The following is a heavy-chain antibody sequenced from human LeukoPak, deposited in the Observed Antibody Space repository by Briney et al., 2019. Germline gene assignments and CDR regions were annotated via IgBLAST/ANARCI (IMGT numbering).Heavy chain of an antibody. D-gene: IGHD6-25*01. Sequence: SETLSLTCTVSGGSINSYYWSWIRQPPGKGLEWIGYTSNSWSADYNPSLKSRVTISVDTSKNQFPLELNSVTAADTAVYYCARGTEGSAWLLQHWGQGTMVTVSS. V-gene: IGHV4-59*01. J-gene: IGHJ1*01. CDR2: TSNSWSA. CDR3: ARGTEGSAWLLQH. CDR1: GGSINSYY.